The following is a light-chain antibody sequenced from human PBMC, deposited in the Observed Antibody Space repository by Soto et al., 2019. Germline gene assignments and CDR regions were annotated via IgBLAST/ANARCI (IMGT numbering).Light chain of an antibody. Sequence: QSALTQPRSVSGSPGQSVTISCTGTSSDVGDYDYVSWYQHHPGKAPKFMIYDVNKRPSGVPDRFSGSKSGHTASLTISGLQAEDEADYYCCSYAGTYTWVFGGGTKLTVL. CDR3: CSYAGTYTWV. CDR2: DVN. J-gene: IGLJ3*02. V-gene: IGLV2-11*01. CDR1: SSDVGDYDY.